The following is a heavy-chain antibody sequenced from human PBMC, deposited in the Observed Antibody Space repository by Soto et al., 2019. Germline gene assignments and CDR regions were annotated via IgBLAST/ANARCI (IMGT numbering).Heavy chain of an antibody. D-gene: IGHD6-19*01. CDR2: IWYDGSNK. J-gene: IGHJ6*02. Sequence: QVQLVESGGGVVQPGRSLRLSCAASGFTFSSYGMHWVRQAPGKGLEWVAVIWYDGSNKYYADSVKGRFTISRDNSKNTLYLKMNSLRAEDTAVYYCASVDSGWTLNCYGMDVWGQGTTVTVSS. CDR3: ASVDSGWTLNCYGMDV. CDR1: GFTFSSYG. V-gene: IGHV3-33*01.